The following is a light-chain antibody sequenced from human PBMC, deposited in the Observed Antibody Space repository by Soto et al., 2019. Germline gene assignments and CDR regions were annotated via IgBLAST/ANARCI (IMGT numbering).Light chain of an antibody. J-gene: IGKJ4*01. CDR1: QSINKY. CDR3: QRRSNWRGT. CDR2: DAS. Sequence: EIVLTQSPATLSFSPGDRATLSCRASQSINKYLAWYQQKPGQAPRLLIYDASNRATGIPARFSGSRTGTDITLTITSLEPADFAVYYCQRRSNWRGTVGGVTKVEI. V-gene: IGKV3-11*01.